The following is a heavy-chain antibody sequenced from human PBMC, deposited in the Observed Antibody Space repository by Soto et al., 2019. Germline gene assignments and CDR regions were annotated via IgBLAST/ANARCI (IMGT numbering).Heavy chain of an antibody. CDR2: ISSSGSTI. Sequence: GGSLRLSCAASGFTFSSYEMNWVRQAPGKGLEWVSYISSSGSTIYYADSVKGRFTISRDNAKNSLYLQMNSLRAEDTAVYYCARGERSWAQSVGDAFDIWGQGTMVTVSS. J-gene: IGHJ3*02. D-gene: IGHD1-26*01. V-gene: IGHV3-48*03. CDR3: ARGERSWAQSVGDAFDI. CDR1: GFTFSSYE.